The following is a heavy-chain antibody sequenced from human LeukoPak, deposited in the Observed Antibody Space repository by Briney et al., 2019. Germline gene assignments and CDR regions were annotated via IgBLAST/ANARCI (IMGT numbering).Heavy chain of an antibody. CDR3: AKVLTDRQDY. CDR1: GFTFSIYA. Sequence: GGSLRLSCAASGFTFSIYAMTWVRQAPGKGLEWVSVISGSGGDTYYADSVKGRFTISRDNSKNTLYLQMNSLRAEDTAVYYCAKVLTDRQDYWGQGTLVTVSS. CDR2: ISGSGGDT. D-gene: IGHD3-9*01. J-gene: IGHJ4*02. V-gene: IGHV3-23*01.